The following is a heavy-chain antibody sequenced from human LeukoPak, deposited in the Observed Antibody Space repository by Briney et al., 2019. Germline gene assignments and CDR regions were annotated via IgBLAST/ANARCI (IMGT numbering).Heavy chain of an antibody. J-gene: IGHJ4*02. CDR1: GFTLSSYA. Sequence: GGSLRLSCAASGFTLSSYAMSWVRQAPGKGREWVSALTGSGGSKYYADSVKGRFTISRDNSKNTLYLQMNSLRDEDTAVYYCAKVGIEQWLSQGQFFDYWGQGALVTVSS. D-gene: IGHD6-19*01. CDR2: LTGSGGSK. CDR3: AKVGIEQWLSQGQFFDY. V-gene: IGHV3-23*01.